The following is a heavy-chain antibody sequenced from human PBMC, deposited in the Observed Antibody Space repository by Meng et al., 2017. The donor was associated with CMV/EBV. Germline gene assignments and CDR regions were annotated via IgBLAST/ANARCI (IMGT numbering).Heavy chain of an antibody. D-gene: IGHD6-13*01. CDR2: IYWDDDK. J-gene: IGHJ4*02. CDR1: GFSLSTSGVG. V-gene: IGHV2-5*02. Sequence: QTPVKVLGPTVVKPPQTRTLTCTFSGFSLSTSGVGVCWIRQPPGKALELLALIYWDDDKRYSPSLKSRLTITKDTSKNQVVLTMTNMDPVDTATYYCARIAAAGRFDYWGQGTLVTVSS. CDR3: ARIAAAGRFDY.